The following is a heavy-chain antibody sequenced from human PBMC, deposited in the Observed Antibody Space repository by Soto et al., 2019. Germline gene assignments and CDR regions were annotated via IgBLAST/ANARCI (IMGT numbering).Heavy chain of an antibody. J-gene: IGHJ4*02. Sequence: EVQLVESGGGLVKPGGSLRLSCAASGFTFSSYSMNWVRQAPGKGLAWVSSISSQGGYLYYADSVKGRFTITRDNAKSSLYLQMSSLRAEDTAVYYCARGPYGSGSYSYSDYWGQGILVTVSS. D-gene: IGHD3-10*01. V-gene: IGHV3-21*01. CDR3: ARGPYGSGSYSYSDY. CDR2: ISSQGGYL. CDR1: GFTFSSYS.